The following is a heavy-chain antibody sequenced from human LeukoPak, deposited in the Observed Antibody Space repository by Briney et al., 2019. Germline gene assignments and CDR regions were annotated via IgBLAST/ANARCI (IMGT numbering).Heavy chain of an antibody. CDR2: IWYDGSNK. J-gene: IGHJ4*02. Sequence: GGSLRLSCPASGLSFSNYGMHWVRQAPGKGLEWVAVIWYDGSNKYYADSVKGRFTISRDNSKNTPYLQMNSLRAEDTAVYYCAPRAFDYWGRGTLVAVSS. CDR1: GLSFSNYG. CDR3: APRAFDY. V-gene: IGHV3-33*01.